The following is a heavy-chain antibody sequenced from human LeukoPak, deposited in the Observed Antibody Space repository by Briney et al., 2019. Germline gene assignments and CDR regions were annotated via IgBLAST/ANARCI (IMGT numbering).Heavy chain of an antibody. D-gene: IGHD3-10*01. CDR1: GFTFSNYG. Sequence: GGSLRPSCAASGFTFSNYGMSWVRQAPGKGLEWVSAISGSGGNTYYAGSVKGRFTISRDNSKNTLYLQMNSLRAEDTAVYYCVESGGGQFDPWGQGTLVTVSS. V-gene: IGHV3-23*01. CDR2: ISGSGGNT. J-gene: IGHJ5*02. CDR3: VESGGGQFDP.